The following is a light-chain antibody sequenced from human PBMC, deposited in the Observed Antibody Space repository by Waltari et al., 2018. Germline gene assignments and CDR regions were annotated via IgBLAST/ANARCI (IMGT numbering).Light chain of an antibody. V-gene: IGLV2-14*03. CDR3: SSKTSSSTVL. J-gene: IGLJ2*01. CDR1: SSDVGGYDC. Sequence: QSALTQPASVSGSPGQSITISCTGTSSDVGGYDCVSWYQLHRDKVPKLLIFDVSHRPSGASDRFSGSKSGNTASLTIAGLQAGDEADYYCSSKTSSSTVLFGGGTKLTVL. CDR2: DVS.